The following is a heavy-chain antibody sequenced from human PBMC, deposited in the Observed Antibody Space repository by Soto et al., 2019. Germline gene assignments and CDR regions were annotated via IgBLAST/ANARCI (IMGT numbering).Heavy chain of an antibody. V-gene: IGHV4-4*02. D-gene: IGHD2-21*01. CDR1: GGSISSSHS. J-gene: IGHJ4*02. CDR2: IYHSGST. Sequence: QVQLQESGPRLVRPSETLSLTCVVSGGSISSSHSWSWVRQPPGKGLEWIAEIYHSGSTNYIPSLKSRVTISVDKSKNQFSLKLNSVTAADTAVYFCARAVALPGLFYFDFWGQGSLVTVSS. CDR3: ARAVALPGLFYFDF.